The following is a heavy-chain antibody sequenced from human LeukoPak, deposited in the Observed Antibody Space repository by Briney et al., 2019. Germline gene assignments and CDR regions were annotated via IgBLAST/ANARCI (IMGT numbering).Heavy chain of an antibody. CDR2: VSYGGNT. CDR1: GVSRSSDY. CDR3: ARVYGYNYNSGRYYIGPYYFDY. D-gene: IGHD3-10*01. V-gene: IGHV4-59*01. Sequence: SESLSLTCTVSGVSRSSDYWSWIRQPPGKRLEWIGYVSYGGNTNYNPSLKSRVTISVDTSKNQFSLKLSSVTAADTAVYYCARVYGYNYNSGRYYIGPYYFDYWGQGTLVTVSS. J-gene: IGHJ4*02.